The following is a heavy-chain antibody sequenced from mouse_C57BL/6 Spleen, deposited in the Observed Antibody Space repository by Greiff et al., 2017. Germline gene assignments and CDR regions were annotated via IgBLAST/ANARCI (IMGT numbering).Heavy chain of an antibody. V-gene: IGHV1-63*01. CDR1: GYTFTNYW. J-gene: IGHJ2*01. CDR3: AREYYFDY. CDR2: IYPGGGYT. Sequence: QVQLQQSGAELVRPGTSVKMSCKASGYTFTNYWIGWAKQRPGHGLEWIGDIYPGGGYTNYTEKFKGKATLTADKSSSTAYMQLSSLTSEDSAVYFCAREYYFDYWGQGTTLTVSS.